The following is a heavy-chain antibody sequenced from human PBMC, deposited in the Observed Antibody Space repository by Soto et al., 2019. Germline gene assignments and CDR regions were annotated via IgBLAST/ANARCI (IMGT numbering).Heavy chain of an antibody. CDR1: GFSLSTSGVG. CDR3: AHRKVGCSSTSCYEYYFDY. CDR2: IYWDDDK. D-gene: IGHD2-2*01. J-gene: IGHJ4*02. V-gene: IGHV2-5*02. Sequence: QITLKESGPTLVNPTQTLTLTCTFSGFSLSTSGVGVGWIRQPPGKALEWLALIYWDDDKRYSPSLKSRLTITKDTSKNQVVLTMTNMDPVDTATYYCAHRKVGCSSTSCYEYYFDYWGQGTLVTVSS.